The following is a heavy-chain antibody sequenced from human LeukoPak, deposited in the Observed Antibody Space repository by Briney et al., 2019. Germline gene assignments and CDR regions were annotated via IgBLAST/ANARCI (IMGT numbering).Heavy chain of an antibody. CDR2: IYYSGSI. CDR1: GGSISSSSYY. CDR3: AGSHYDFWSGYYYLGHLQFDY. J-gene: IGHJ4*02. Sequence: SETLSLTCTVSGGSISSSSYYWGWIRQPPGKGLEWIGSIYYSGSIYYNPSLKSRVTISVDTSKNQFSLKLSSVTAADTAVYYCAGSHYDFWSGYYYLGHLQFDYWGQGTLVTVSS. V-gene: IGHV4-39*01. D-gene: IGHD3-3*01.